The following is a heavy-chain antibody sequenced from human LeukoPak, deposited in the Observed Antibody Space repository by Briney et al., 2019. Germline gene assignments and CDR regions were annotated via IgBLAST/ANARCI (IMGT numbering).Heavy chain of an antibody. V-gene: IGHV4-34*01. CDR1: GGSFSGYY. CDR3: ARLARGYYDSSGYPRDADY. CDR2: INHSGST. Sequence: SETLSLTCAVYGGSFSGYYWSWIRQPPGKGLEWIGEINHSGSTNYNPSLKSRVTISVDTSENQFSLKLSSVTAADTAVYYCARLARGYYDSSGYPRDADYWGQGTLVTVSS. D-gene: IGHD3-22*01. J-gene: IGHJ4*02.